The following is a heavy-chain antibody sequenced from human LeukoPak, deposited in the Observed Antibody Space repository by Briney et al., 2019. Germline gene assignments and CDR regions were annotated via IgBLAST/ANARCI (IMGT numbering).Heavy chain of an antibody. Sequence: SETLSLTCTVSVDSVSSSSYYWSWIRQPPGKGLEWIGYIYYSGSTNYNPSLKSRVTISVDTSKNQFSLKLSSVTAADTAVYYCARVESLDAFDIWGQGTMVTVSS. CDR3: ARVESLDAFDI. CDR1: VDSVSSSSYY. CDR2: IYYSGST. J-gene: IGHJ3*02. V-gene: IGHV4-61*01.